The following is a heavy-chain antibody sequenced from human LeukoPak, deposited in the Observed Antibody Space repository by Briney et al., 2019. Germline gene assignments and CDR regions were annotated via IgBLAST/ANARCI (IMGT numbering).Heavy chain of an antibody. CDR2: IIPIFGTA. J-gene: IGHJ5*01. CDR1: GGTFSSYA. V-gene: IGHV1-69*06. CDR3: AVPGSGYDLVS. Sequence: ASVKVSCKASGGTFSSYAISWVRQAPGQGLEWMGGIIPIFGTANYAQKFQGRVTITADKSTSTAYMELSSLRSEDTAVYYCAVPGSGYDLVSWGQGTLVTVSS. D-gene: IGHD5-12*01.